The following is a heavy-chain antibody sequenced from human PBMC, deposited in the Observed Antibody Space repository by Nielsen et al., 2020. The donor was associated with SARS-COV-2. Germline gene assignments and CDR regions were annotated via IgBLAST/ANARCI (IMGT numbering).Heavy chain of an antibody. CDR2: IYYSGNT. CDR3: ARIQKHNYYSLGSYYFDF. J-gene: IGHJ4*02. V-gene: IGHV4-30-4*01. CDR1: GGSISSGDYN. Sequence: SETLSLTCAVSGGSISSGDYNWSWISQPTGKGREWIGYIYYSGNTYYNPSLKSRLTISVDTSKNQLSLKLSSVTAADTAVYYCARIQKHNYYSLGSYYFDFWGQGTLVTVSS. D-gene: IGHD3-10*01.